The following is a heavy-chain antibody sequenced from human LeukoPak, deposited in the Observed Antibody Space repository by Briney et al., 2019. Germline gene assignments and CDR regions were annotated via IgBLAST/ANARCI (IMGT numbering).Heavy chain of an antibody. J-gene: IGHJ4*02. Sequence: ASVKVSCKASGYTFTVYYMHWLRQAPGQGLEWMGWINPNSGGTKYAQKFQGRVTMTRDTSISTAYMEVSRLRSDDTAVYYCATNPAATRGFDNWGQGTLVTVSS. CDR3: ATNPAATRGFDN. CDR1: GYTFTVYY. V-gene: IGHV1-2*02. D-gene: IGHD2-2*01. CDR2: INPNSGGT.